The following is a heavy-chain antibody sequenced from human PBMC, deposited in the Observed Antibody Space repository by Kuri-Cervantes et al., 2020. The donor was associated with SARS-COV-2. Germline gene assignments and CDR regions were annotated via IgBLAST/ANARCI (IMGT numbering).Heavy chain of an antibody. Sequence: GGSLRLSCAASGFTFSSYSMNWVRQAPGKGLEWVAFIRYDGSNKYYADSVKGRFTISRDNSKNTLYLQMNSLRAEDTAVYYCAKRYQDTIFGVVIDYYYMDVWGKGTAVTVSS. J-gene: IGHJ6*03. CDR2: IRYDGSNK. V-gene: IGHV3-30*02. D-gene: IGHD3-3*01. CDR3: AKRYQDTIFGVVIDYYYMDV. CDR1: GFTFSSYS.